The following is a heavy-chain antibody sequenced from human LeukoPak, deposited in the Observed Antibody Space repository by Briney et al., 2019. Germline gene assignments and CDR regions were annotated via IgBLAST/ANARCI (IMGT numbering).Heavy chain of an antibody. J-gene: IGHJ4*02. CDR2: IYSGCST. D-gene: IGHD4-11*01. CDR1: GFSVISNY. Sequence: PGGSLRLFCTASGFSVISNYMSWVRQAPGKGLEGVSVIYSGCSTDYADAVKGRFTISRDNSKNTVYLKMNSLRAEDTASYYCARGTVTIGYFDYWGQGTLVTVSS. CDR3: ARGTVTIGYFDY. V-gene: IGHV3-53*01.